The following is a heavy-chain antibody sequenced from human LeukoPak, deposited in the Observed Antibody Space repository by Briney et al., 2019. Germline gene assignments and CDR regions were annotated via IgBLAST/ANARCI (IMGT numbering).Heavy chain of an antibody. CDR2: ISGSDGST. V-gene: IGHV3-23*01. Sequence: GGSLRLSCAASRFTFSTYAMSWVRQPPGKGLEWVSAISGSDGSTYYADSVKGRFTISRDSSKNTLYLQMNSLRAEDTAVYYCVKYGADVWGQGTTVTVSS. CDR1: RFTFSTYA. CDR3: VKYGADV. J-gene: IGHJ6*02. D-gene: IGHD3-10*01.